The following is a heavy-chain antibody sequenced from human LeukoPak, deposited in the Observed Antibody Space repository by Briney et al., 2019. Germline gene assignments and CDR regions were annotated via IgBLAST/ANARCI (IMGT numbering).Heavy chain of an antibody. CDR2: IIPIFGTA. D-gene: IGHD3-16*01. CDR3: ARVGDSLPFDP. CDR1: GGTFSSYA. J-gene: IGHJ5*02. Sequence: ASVKVSCKASGGTFSSYAISWVRQAPGQGLEWMGGIIPIFGTANSARKFQGRVTITADESTSTAYMELSSLRSEDTAVYYCARVGDSLPFDPWGQGTLVTVSS. V-gene: IGHV1-69*01.